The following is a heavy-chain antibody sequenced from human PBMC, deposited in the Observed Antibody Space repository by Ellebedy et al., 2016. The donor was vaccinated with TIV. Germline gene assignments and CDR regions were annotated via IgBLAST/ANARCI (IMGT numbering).Heavy chain of an antibody. CDR1: GFTLTNYG. Sequence: GGSLRLXXAASGFTLTNYGMSWVRQAPGKGLEWVSAIGDSDTTYYADSVKGRFTISRDTSKNTLYLQMNSLRGEDTAVYYCAKARGSSSFFDYWGQGTLVTVSS. CDR3: AKARGSSSFFDY. CDR2: IGDSDTT. J-gene: IGHJ4*02. V-gene: IGHV3-23*01. D-gene: IGHD6-6*01.